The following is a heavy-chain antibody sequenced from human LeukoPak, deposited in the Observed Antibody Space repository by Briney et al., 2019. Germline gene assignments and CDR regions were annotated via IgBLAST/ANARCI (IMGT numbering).Heavy chain of an antibody. J-gene: IGHJ4*02. CDR3: ARGGNGMVRGVVIN. CDR1: GGSISSGGYY. Sequence: PSETLSLTYTVSGGSISSGGYYWSWIRQHPGKGLEWIGYIYYSGSTYYNPSLKSRVAISVDTSKNQFSLKLSSVTAADTAVYYCARGGNGMVRGVVINWGQGTLVTVSS. D-gene: IGHD3-10*01. CDR2: IYYSGST. V-gene: IGHV4-31*03.